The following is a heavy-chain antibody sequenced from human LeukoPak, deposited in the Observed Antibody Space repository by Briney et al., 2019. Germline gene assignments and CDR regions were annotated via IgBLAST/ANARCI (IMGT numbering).Heavy chain of an antibody. D-gene: IGHD3-22*01. CDR2: ISSISSYI. Sequence: GGSLRLSCAASGFTFSSYSMNWVRQAPGKGLEWVSSISSISSYIYYADSVKGRFTISRDNAKNSLYLQMNSLRAEDTAVYYCARDRARSYYYDSSGYYSPFDYWGQGTLVTVSS. CDR3: ARDRARSYYYDSSGYYSPFDY. CDR1: GFTFSSYS. V-gene: IGHV3-21*01. J-gene: IGHJ4*02.